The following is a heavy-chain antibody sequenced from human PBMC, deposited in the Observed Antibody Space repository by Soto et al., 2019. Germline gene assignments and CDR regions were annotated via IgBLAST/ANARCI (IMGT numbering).Heavy chain of an antibody. J-gene: IGHJ6*02. CDR3: ARAPYYYYYGMDV. Sequence: AETLALTCAVYGGSFSCYYWSWIRQPPWKGLEWIGEINHSGSTNYNPSLKSRVTISVDTSKNQFSLKLSSVTAADTAVYYCARAPYYYYYGMDVWGQGTTVPVYS. V-gene: IGHV4-34*01. CDR1: GGSFSCYY. CDR2: INHSGST.